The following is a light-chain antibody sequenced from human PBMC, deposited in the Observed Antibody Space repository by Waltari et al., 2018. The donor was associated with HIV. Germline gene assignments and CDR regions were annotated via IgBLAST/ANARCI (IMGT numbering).Light chain of an antibody. CDR3: SSYTSSNLV. CDR2: EVS. Sequence: QSALTQPPSVSGSPGQSVTISCTGSSSDVGSYNRVSWYQQPPGTAPKLMIYEVSNRPSGVPDRFSGSKSGNTASLIISGLQAEDEADYSCSSYTSSNLVFGGGTKLTVL. V-gene: IGLV2-18*02. CDR1: SSDVGSYNR. J-gene: IGLJ2*01.